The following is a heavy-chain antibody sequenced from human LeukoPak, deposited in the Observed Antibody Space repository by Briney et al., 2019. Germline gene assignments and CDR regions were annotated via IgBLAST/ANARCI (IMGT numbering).Heavy chain of an antibody. CDR1: GFTFSSYW. CDR3: AKDGVILAPGVYWYMDV. Sequence: GGSLRLSCAASGFTFSSYWMSWVRQAPGKGLEWVANIKQDGSEKYYVDSLKGRFTISRDNSRNTLYLQMNSLTAEDTAVFYCAKDGVILAPGVYWYMDVWGRGTTVTVSS. CDR2: IKQDGSEK. D-gene: IGHD3-16*02. J-gene: IGHJ6*03. V-gene: IGHV3-7*04.